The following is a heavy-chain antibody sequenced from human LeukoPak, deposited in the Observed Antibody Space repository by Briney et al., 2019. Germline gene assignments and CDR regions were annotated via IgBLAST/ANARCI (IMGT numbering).Heavy chain of an antibody. J-gene: IGHJ3*01. D-gene: IGHD6-13*01. Sequence: PGGSLRLSCADSGFTFSSYWMHWVRQAPGKGLVWVSRINSDGSITTYADSVKGRFTITRDNAKNTLYLQMNRPAAEATAVYYYAGGISATGGGWGQGTMVTVSS. CDR3: AGGISATGGG. CDR1: GFTFSSYW. CDR2: INSDGSIT. V-gene: IGHV3-74*01.